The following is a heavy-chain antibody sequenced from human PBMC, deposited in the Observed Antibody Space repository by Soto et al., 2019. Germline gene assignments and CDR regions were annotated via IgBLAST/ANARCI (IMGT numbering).Heavy chain of an antibody. CDR3: VKDGSSGWPYYYGLDV. CDR2: ISYDGRNK. V-gene: IGHV3-30*18. D-gene: IGHD6-19*01. Sequence: QPGGSLRLSCAASGFTLSSYGMHWVRQAPGKGLEWVAVISYDGRNKYYADSVKGRFTISRDNSKNTLYLQMSSLRAEDTAVYYCVKDGSSGWPYYYGLDVWGQGTTVTVSS. CDR1: GFTLSSYG. J-gene: IGHJ6*02.